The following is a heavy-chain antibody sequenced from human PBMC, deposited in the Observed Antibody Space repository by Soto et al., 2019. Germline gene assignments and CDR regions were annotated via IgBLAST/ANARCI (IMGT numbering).Heavy chain of an antibody. CDR3: GRALYNWNDALGYYFDY. CDR2: IYYSGST. Sequence: SETLSLTCTVSGGSISSYYWSWIRQPPGKGLEWIGYIYYSGSTNYNPSLKSRVTISVDTSKNQFSLKLSSLTAADTAVYYCGRALYNWNDALGYYFDYWGQGTLVTVSS. J-gene: IGHJ4*02. D-gene: IGHD1-20*01. CDR1: GGSISSYY. V-gene: IGHV4-59*01.